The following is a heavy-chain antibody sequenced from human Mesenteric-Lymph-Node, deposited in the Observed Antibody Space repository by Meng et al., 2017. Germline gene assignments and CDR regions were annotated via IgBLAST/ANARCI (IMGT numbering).Heavy chain of an antibody. CDR1: GFTFSSFW. Sequence: GESLKISCTASGFTFSSFWMGWVRQAPGKGLEWVANIKEDGSEKYYVDSVRGRFAISRDNAKNSLYLQMDSLRAEDTAVYYCAKDAETMIPFDYWGQGTLVTVSS. V-gene: IGHV3-7*03. J-gene: IGHJ4*02. CDR2: IKEDGSEK. CDR3: AKDAETMIPFDY. D-gene: IGHD3-16*01.